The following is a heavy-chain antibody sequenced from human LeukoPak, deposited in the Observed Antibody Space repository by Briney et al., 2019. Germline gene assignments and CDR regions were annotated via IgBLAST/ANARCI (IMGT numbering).Heavy chain of an antibody. Sequence: SETLSLTCAVYGGSFSGYYWSWIRQPPGKGLEWIGEINHSGSTYYNPSLKSRVTISVDTSKNQFSLKLSSVTAADTAVYYCAREARAARPGLGYWGQGTLVTVSS. D-gene: IGHD6-6*01. CDR2: INHSGST. J-gene: IGHJ4*02. CDR1: GGSFSGYY. V-gene: IGHV4-34*01. CDR3: AREARAARPGLGY.